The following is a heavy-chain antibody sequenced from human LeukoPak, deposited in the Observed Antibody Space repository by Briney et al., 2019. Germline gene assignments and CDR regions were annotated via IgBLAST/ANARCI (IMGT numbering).Heavy chain of an antibody. CDR2: IFYTGST. CDR3: AALTGGDDAFDI. Sequence: SETLSLTCTVSGGSISSYYWSWIRQPPGKGLEWIGYIFYTGSTNYNPSLKSRVTISVLTSKNRFSLKLSSVTAADTAVYYCAALTGGDDAFDIWGQGTMVTVSS. D-gene: IGHD4-23*01. CDR1: GGSISSYY. J-gene: IGHJ3*02. V-gene: IGHV4-59*01.